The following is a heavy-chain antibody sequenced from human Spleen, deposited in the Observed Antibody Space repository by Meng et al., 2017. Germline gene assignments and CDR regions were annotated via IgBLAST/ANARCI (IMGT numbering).Heavy chain of an antibody. J-gene: IGHJ4*02. D-gene: IGHD2-15*01. CDR3: ARWWAENSFDY. CDR1: GGSISSYY. V-gene: IGHV4-4*07. CDR2: IYTSGST. Sequence: SETLSLTCTVSGGSISSYYWSWIRQPAGKGLEWIGRIYTSGSTNYNPSLKSRVTMSVDMSKNQFSLNLNSVTAADTAVYYCARWWAENSFDYWGQGILVTVSS.